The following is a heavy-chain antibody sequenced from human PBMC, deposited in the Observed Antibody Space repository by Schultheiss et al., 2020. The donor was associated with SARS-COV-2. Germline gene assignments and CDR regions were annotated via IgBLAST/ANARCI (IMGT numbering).Heavy chain of an antibody. CDR3: AKEGGYYDSSENNPFDY. CDR2: ISGSGGST. J-gene: IGHJ4*02. D-gene: IGHD3-22*01. V-gene: IGHV3-23*01. Sequence: GGSLRLSCAASGFTFSSYAMSWVRQAPGKGLEWVSAISGSGGSTYYADSVKGRFTISRDNSKNTLYLQMNSLRAEDTAVYYCAKEGGYYDSSENNPFDYWGQGTLVTVSS. CDR1: GFTFSSYA.